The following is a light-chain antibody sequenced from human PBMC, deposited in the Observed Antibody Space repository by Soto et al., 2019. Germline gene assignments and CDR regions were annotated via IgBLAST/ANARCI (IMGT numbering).Light chain of an antibody. Sequence: EIVMTQSPATLSVSPGERATLSCRASQSVSSYLAWYQQKPGQAPRLLISGASTRAAGIPARFSGSGSGTDFTLTISSLQSEDSAVYYCQQHQDWPLTFGQGSKVEIK. CDR1: QSVSSY. CDR3: QQHQDWPLT. CDR2: GAS. V-gene: IGKV3-15*01. J-gene: IGKJ1*01.